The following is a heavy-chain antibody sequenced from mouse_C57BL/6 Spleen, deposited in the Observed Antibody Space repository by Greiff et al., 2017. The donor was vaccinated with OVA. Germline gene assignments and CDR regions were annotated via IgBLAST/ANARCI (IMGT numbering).Heavy chain of an antibody. CDR2: IDPSDSYT. Sequence: VQLQQPGAELVKPGASVKLSCKASGYTFTSYWMQWVKQRPGQGLEWIGEIDPSDSYTNYNQKFKGKATLTVDTSSSTAYMQLSSLTSEDSAVYYYARRSGTPDYYAMDDWGQGTSVTVSS. V-gene: IGHV1-50*01. D-gene: IGHD1-1*01. J-gene: IGHJ4*01. CDR3: ARRSGTPDYYAMDD. CDR1: GYTFTSYW.